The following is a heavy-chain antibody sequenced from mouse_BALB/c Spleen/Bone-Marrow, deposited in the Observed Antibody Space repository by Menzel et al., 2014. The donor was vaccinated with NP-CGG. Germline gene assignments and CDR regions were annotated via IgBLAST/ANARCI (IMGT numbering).Heavy chain of an antibody. D-gene: IGHD2-4*01. J-gene: IGHJ3*01. CDR1: GFDFSRYW. CDR3: ARLGDYGCFAY. Sequence: EVHLVESGGGLVQPGGSLKLSCAASGFDFSRYWMSWVRQAPGKGLEWIGEINPDSSTINYTPSLKDKFIISRDNAKNTLYLQMSKVRSEDTALYYCARLGDYGCFAYWGQGTLVTVSA. CDR2: INPDSSTI. V-gene: IGHV4-1*02.